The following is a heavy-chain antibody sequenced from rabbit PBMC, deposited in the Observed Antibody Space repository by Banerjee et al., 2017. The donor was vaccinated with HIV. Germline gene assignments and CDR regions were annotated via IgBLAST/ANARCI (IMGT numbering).Heavy chain of an antibody. CDR2: IYAGSSGST. CDR1: GFSFSSSYW. V-gene: IGHV1S40*01. J-gene: IGHJ4*01. D-gene: IGHD4-1*01. CDR3: ARDLAGVIGWNFNF. Sequence: QSLEESGGGLVKPGASLTLTCTASGFSFSSSYWICWVRQAPGKGLEWIACIYAGSSGSTYYASWAKGRFTISETSSTTVTLQMTSLTAADTATYFCARDLAGVIGWNFNFWGPGTLVTVS.